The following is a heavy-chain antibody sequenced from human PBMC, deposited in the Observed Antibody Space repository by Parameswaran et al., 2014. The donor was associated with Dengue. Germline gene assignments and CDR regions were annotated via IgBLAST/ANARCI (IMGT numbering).Heavy chain of an antibody. Sequence: VRQMPGKGLEWVAVIWYDGSNKYYADSVKGRFTISRDNSKNTLYLQMNSLRAEDTAVYYCASEVGQFDYVGPGNPGHRLL. CDR2: IWYDGSNK. D-gene: IGHD1-26*01. J-gene: IGHJ4*02. CDR3: ASEVGQFDY. V-gene: IGHV3-33*01.